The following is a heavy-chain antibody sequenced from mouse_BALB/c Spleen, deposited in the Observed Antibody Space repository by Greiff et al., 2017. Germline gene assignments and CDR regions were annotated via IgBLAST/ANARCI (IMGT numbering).Heavy chain of an antibody. V-gene: IGHV1-81*01. CDR1: GYTFTDYV. J-gene: IGHJ4*01. D-gene: IGHD1-1*01. Sequence: VQLQQSGPELVKPGASVKMSCKASGYTFTDYVISWVKQRTGQGLEWIGEIYPGSGSTYYNEKFKGKATLTADKSSNTAYMQLSSLTSEDSAVYFCARRYYYGSSYGMDYWGQGTSVIVSS. CDR3: ARRYYYGSSYGMDY. CDR2: IYPGSGST.